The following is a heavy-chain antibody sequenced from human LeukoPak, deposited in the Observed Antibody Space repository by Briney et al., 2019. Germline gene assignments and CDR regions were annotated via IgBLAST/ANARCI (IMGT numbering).Heavy chain of an antibody. CDR1: GFCFSDHY. J-gene: IGHJ4*02. CDR2: ISSSRSFT. V-gene: IGHV3-11*03. Sequence: RGSLRLSCAAPGFCFSDHYMSWIRQAPGKGLEWVSYISSSRSFTNYANSVKGRFTTSQNTAKNSLYLQMNSLRAEDPAVYYCARLRGYSYGLDYWGQGILVTVSS. D-gene: IGHD5-18*01. CDR3: ARLRGYSYGLDY.